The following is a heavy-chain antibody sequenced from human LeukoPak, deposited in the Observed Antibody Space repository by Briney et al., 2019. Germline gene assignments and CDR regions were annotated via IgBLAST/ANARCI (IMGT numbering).Heavy chain of an antibody. Sequence: PGGSLRLSCAASGFTVSTNYMSWVRQAPGKGLEWVSAIYSGGSTYYADSVKGRFTISRDNSKNTLYLQMNSLRAEDTAVYYCARDQFYHSSGYYYLWGQGTLVTVSS. D-gene: IGHD3-22*01. CDR2: IYSGGST. CDR1: GFTVSTNY. V-gene: IGHV3-53*01. CDR3: ARDQFYHSSGYYYL. J-gene: IGHJ5*02.